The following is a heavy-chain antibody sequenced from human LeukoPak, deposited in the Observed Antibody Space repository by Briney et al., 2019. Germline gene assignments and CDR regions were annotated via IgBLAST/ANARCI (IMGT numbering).Heavy chain of an antibody. CDR3: ALAWFGESRDGLDI. CDR2: IKSQTHGATT. V-gene: IGHV3-15*01. Sequence: GGSLRLSCAAPGFILRNEAMTWVRQAPGKGLEWVGRIKSQTHGATTDFAAPVKGRFSVSRDDSTSTLFLQMNSLKIEDTGVYYCALAWFGESRDGLDIWGHGTMVTVSS. J-gene: IGHJ3*02. CDR1: GFILRNEA. D-gene: IGHD3-10*01.